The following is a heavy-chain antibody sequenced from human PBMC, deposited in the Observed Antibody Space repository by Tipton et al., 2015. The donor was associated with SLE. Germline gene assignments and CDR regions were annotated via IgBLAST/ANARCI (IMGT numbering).Heavy chain of an antibody. D-gene: IGHD2-8*02. V-gene: IGHV4-39*07. CDR1: GGSISSSSYY. CDR3: ARDRVVVGTGGWFDT. CDR2: IYYSGST. Sequence: TLSLTCTVSGGSISSSSYYWGWIRQPPGKGLEWIGNIYYSGSTYYNPSLESRVSISIDTSKNQFSLNLFSVTAADTAVYYCARDRVVVGTGGWFDTWGQGTLVTVSA. J-gene: IGHJ5*02.